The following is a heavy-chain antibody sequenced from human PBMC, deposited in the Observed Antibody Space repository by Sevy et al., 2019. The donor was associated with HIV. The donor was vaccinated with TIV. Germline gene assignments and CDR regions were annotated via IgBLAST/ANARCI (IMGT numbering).Heavy chain of an antibody. CDR1: GGTFSGYA. D-gene: IGHD3-16*01. V-gene: IGHV1-69*13. CDR2: IIAVSGTT. J-gene: IGHJ5*02. Sequence: ASVKVSCKTSGGTFSGYAISWVRQAPEQGLEGMGGIIAVSGTTNYVEKFQGRLTITADVSTRTVYMELRGLKTEDTAICYCARDRDRGWFDPWGQGTLVTVSS. CDR3: ARDRDRGWFDP.